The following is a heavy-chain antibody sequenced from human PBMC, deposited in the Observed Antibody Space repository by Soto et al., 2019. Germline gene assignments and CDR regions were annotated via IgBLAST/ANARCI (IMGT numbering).Heavy chain of an antibody. Sequence: EVQLVESGGGLVQPGGSLRLSCAASGFTFSPYWMHWVRQTPGKGLMWVSRIDDTGTIITYADSVKGRFTISRDNAKNTLYLQMDSLRAEDTAIYCCARDQTVTGPTTFDYCGQGTLVTVSS. D-gene: IGHD6-19*01. V-gene: IGHV3-74*01. CDR3: ARDQTVTGPTTFDY. CDR2: IDDTGTII. J-gene: IGHJ4*02. CDR1: GFTFSPYW.